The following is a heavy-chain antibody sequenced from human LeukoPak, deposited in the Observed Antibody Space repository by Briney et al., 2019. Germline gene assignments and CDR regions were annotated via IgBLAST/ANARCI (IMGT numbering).Heavy chain of an antibody. CDR2: IYYSGST. V-gene: IGHV4-59*01. CDR3: ARYYSSGWYGYYYYYMDV. Sequence: SETLSLTCTVSGGSISSYYWSWIRQPPGKGLEWIGYIYYSGSTNYNPSLKSRVTISVDTSKNQFSLKLSSVTAADTAVYYCARYYSSGWYGYYYYYMDVWGKGTTVTISS. CDR1: GGSISSYY. D-gene: IGHD6-19*01. J-gene: IGHJ6*03.